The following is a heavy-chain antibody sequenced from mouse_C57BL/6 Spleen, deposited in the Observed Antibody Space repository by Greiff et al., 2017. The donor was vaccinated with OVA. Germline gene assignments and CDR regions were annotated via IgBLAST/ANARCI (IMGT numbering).Heavy chain of an antibody. J-gene: IGHJ3*01. Sequence: QVQLQQSGAELVRPGASVTLSCKASGYTFTDYEMHWVKQTPVHGLEWIGAIDPETGGTAYNQKFKGKAILTADTSSSTAYMELRSLTSEYSAVYYCTRARGSITTVVAPFAYWGQGTLVTVSA. CDR2: IDPETGGT. CDR1: GYTFTDYE. CDR3: TRARGSITTVVAPFAY. V-gene: IGHV1-15*01. D-gene: IGHD1-1*01.